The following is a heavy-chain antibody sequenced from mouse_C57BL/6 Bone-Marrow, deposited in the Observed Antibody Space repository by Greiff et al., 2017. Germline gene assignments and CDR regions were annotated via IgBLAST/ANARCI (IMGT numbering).Heavy chain of an antibody. J-gene: IGHJ2*01. CDR1: GYTFTSYW. CDR3: AKSGPIGRSFDY. Sequence: QVQLQQPGAELVKPGASVKMSCKASGYTFTSYWITWVKQRPGQGLAWIGDIYPYSGRTTYNEKFKSKAILTVDTSSDTAYMQLSSLTAEDFSVFYCAKSGPIGRSFDYWGQGTTLTVSS. CDR2: IYPYSGRT. D-gene: IGHD2-14*01. V-gene: IGHV1-55*01.